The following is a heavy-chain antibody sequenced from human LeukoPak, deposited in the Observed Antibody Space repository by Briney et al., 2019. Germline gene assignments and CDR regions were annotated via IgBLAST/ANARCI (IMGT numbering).Heavy chain of an antibody. CDR1: GFTFSSYS. V-gene: IGHV3-21*01. J-gene: IGHJ4*02. D-gene: IGHD3-9*01. CDR2: ISSSSSSI. CDR3: ARATNRGYYDILTGYFDY. Sequence: GGSLRLSCAASGFTFSSYSMNWVRQAPGKGLEWVSSISSSSSSIYYADSVKGRFTISRDNAKNSLYLQMNSLRAEDTAVYYCARATNRGYYDILTGYFDYWGQGTLVTVSS.